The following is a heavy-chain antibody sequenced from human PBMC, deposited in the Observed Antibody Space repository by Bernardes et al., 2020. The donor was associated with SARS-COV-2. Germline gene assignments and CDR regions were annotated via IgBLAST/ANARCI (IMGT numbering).Heavy chain of an antibody. J-gene: IGHJ4*02. Sequence: GGSLRLSCAVSGFTFSTYWMSWVRQAPGKGLEWVATIKQDGSEQYYVDSVKGRFTISRDNAKNSLFLQMNSLRGEDTAVCYCARDDPGGSFYGYWGQGTLVTVSS. V-gene: IGHV3-7*01. CDR3: ARDDPGGSFYGY. CDR1: GFTFSTYW. D-gene: IGHD1-26*01. CDR2: IKQDGSEQ.